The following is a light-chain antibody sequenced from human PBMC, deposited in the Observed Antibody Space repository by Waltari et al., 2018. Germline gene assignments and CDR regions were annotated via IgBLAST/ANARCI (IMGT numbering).Light chain of an antibody. CDR3: LSAYSGGSQGV. CDR1: ALPKKN. J-gene: IGLJ2*01. V-gene: IGLV3-25*03. Sequence: SYELTQPPSVSVSPGQTAKIPCSGDALPKKNTYRYQQKPGQAPLLVIYKDTERPSGIPERFSGSSSGTTVTLTISGVQAEDEADYYCLSAYSGGSQGVFGGGTKLTVL. CDR2: KDT.